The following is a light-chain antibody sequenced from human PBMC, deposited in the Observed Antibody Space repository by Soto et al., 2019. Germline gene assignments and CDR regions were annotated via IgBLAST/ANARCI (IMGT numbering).Light chain of an antibody. Sequence: EIVLTQSPATLPVSPGERATLSCRASRSVSSNLAWYQQKPGQAPRLLIYGASTRATGIPARFSGSGSGTEFTLTISSLQSEDFAVYYCQQYNNWPWTFGQGTKVDI. CDR2: GAS. V-gene: IGKV3-15*01. CDR3: QQYNNWPWT. J-gene: IGKJ1*01. CDR1: RSVSSN.